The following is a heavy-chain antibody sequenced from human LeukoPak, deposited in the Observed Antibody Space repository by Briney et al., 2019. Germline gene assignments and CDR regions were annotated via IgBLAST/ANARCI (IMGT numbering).Heavy chain of an antibody. Sequence: GGSLRLSCAASGFTFSSYGMHWVRQAPGKGLEWVAVIWYDGSNKYYADSVKGRFTISRDNSMNTLYLQMNSLRAEDTAVYYCARAHYYDSSGYYYVWPANFDYWGRGTLVTVSS. V-gene: IGHV3-33*01. CDR1: GFTFSSYG. CDR3: ARAHYYDSSGYYYVWPANFDY. J-gene: IGHJ4*02. CDR2: IWYDGSNK. D-gene: IGHD3-22*01.